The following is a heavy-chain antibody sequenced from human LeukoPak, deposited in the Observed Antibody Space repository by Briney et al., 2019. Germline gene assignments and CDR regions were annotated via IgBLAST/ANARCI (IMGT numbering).Heavy chain of an antibody. D-gene: IGHD4-17*01. J-gene: IGHJ5*02. Sequence: SETLSLTCTVSGGSISSGDYYWSWIRQPPGKGLEWIGYIYYSGSTYYNPSLKSRVTISVDTSKNQFSLKLSSVTAADTAVYYCAGHDYGDDNWFDPWGQGTLVTVSS. V-gene: IGHV4-30-4*01. CDR3: AGHDYGDDNWFDP. CDR1: GGSISSGDYY. CDR2: IYYSGST.